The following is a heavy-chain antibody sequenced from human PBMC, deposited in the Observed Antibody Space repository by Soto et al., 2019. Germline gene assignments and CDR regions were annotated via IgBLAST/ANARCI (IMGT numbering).Heavy chain of an antibody. CDR1: GGSISSSNW. Sequence: SETLSLTCAVSGGSISSSNWWRWVRQPPGKGLEWIGEIYHSGSTNYNPSLKSRVTISVDKSKNQFSLKLSSVTAADTAVYYCARRYSGYAMDYGMDVWGQGTTVTVSS. CDR3: ARRYSGYAMDYGMDV. V-gene: IGHV4-4*02. J-gene: IGHJ6*02. D-gene: IGHD5-12*01. CDR2: IYHSGST.